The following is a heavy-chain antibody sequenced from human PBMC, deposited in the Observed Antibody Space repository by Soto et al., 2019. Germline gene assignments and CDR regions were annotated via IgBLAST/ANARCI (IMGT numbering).Heavy chain of an antibody. CDR3: DNEGVAAAYVEPSPFHL. CDR2: IAGSDVDI. Sequence: EEQLLESGGDLVQPGGSLRLSCAASGFTFSSYAMGWVGQAPVTGLEWVSVIAGSDVDISLADSVKGRFTISRDNSMSTLFLHLTGQRVEDTYRYASDNEGVAAAYVEPSPFHLWSQGPMVTVSS. CDR1: GFTFSSYA. V-gene: IGHV3-23*01. D-gene: IGHD6-19*01. J-gene: IGHJ5*02.